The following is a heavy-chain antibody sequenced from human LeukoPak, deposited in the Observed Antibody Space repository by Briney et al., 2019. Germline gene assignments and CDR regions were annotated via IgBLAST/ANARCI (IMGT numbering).Heavy chain of an antibody. CDR2: ISWNSGSI. D-gene: IGHD3-3*01. V-gene: IGHV3-9*01. CDR1: GFTFDDYA. J-gene: IGHJ4*02. Sequence: GGSLRLSCAASGFTFDDYAMHWVRQAPGKGLEWVSGISWNSGSIGYADSVKGRFTISRDNAKNSLYLQMNSLRAEDTALYYCAKGHTIFGVALPGDFDYWGQGTLVTVSS. CDR3: AKGHTIFGVALPGDFDY.